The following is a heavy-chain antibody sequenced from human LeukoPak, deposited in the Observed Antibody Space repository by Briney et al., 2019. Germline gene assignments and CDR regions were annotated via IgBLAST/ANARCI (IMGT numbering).Heavy chain of an antibody. CDR1: GFTFSSYS. D-gene: IGHD4-17*01. CDR2: SSSSGSYI. J-gene: IGHJ4*02. CDR3: ARVPLSQYDYGDYLFDY. V-gene: IGHV3-21*01. Sequence: PGGSLRLSCAASGFTFSSYSMNWVRQAPGKGLEWFSSSSSSGSYIYYADSVKGRFTISRDNAKNSLYLQMNSLRAEDTAVYYCARVPLSQYDYGDYLFDYWGQGTLVTVSS.